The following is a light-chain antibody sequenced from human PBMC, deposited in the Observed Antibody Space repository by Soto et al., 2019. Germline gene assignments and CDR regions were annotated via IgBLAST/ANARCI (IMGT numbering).Light chain of an antibody. Sequence: EVGLTQSPATLSLSPGERATLSCRASQSVSNNYLAWYQQKPGLAPRLLIYGASNGATGIPDRFSGSGSGTDFTLTISRLEPEDFAVYYCQHRSNSPPTFGGGTKVDIK. V-gene: IGKV3D-20*01. CDR3: QHRSNSPPT. J-gene: IGKJ4*01. CDR2: GAS. CDR1: QSVSNNY.